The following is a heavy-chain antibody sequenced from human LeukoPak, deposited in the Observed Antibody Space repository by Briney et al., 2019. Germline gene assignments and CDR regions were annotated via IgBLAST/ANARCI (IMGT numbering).Heavy chain of an antibody. CDR3: AKDGVGSGYYYLGIYYYYYYMDV. J-gene: IGHJ6*03. D-gene: IGHD3-22*01. CDR2: IRYDGSNK. V-gene: IGHV3-30*02. Sequence: PGGSLRLSCAASGFTFSSYGMHWVRQAPGKGLEWVVFIRYDGSNKYYADSVKGRFTISRDNSKNTLYLQMNSLRAEDTAVYYCAKDGVGSGYYYLGIYYYYYYMDVWGKGTTVTISS. CDR1: GFTFSSYG.